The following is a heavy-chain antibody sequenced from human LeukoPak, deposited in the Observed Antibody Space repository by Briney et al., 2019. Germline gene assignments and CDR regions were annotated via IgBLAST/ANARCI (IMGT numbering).Heavy chain of an antibody. V-gene: IGHV3-9*01. CDR2: ISCNTGSI. D-gene: IGHD1-26*01. CDR3: AKDRGGSYFDAFDI. J-gene: IGHJ3*02. Sequence: PGRSLRLSCAASGFTFDDYAMHWVRQAPGEGLEWVSGISCNTGSIGYADSVKGRFTVSRDNAKNSLYLQMNSLRADDTALYYCAKDRGGSYFDAFDIWGQGTLVTVSS. CDR1: GFTFDDYA.